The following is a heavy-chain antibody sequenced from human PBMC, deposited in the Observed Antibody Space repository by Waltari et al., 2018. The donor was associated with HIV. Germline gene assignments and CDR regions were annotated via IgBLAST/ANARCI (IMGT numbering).Heavy chain of an antibody. V-gene: IGHV1-8*01. CDR3: ARVYLSWRVVVVRSDAFDI. J-gene: IGHJ3*02. Sequence: QVQLVQSGAEVKKPGASVKVSCKASGYNFSSYDINWVRQATGQGPEWMGWLNPNSANTVCAQKFQGRVTRTRNTSITTAYMELSSLRSEDTAVYYCARVYLSWRVVVVRSDAFDIWGQGTMVTVSS. CDR1: GYNFSSYD. CDR2: LNPNSANT. D-gene: IGHD3-22*01.